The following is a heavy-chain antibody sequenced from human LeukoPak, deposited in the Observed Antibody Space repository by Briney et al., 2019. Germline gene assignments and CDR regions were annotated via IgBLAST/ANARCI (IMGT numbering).Heavy chain of an antibody. V-gene: IGHV1-2*06. CDR1: GYTFTGYY. CDR2: INPNSGGT. J-gene: IGHJ5*02. D-gene: IGHD3-10*01. CDR3: ARGPITMVRGVIFNWFDP. Sequence: ASVKVSCKASGYTFTGYYMHWVRQAPGQGLEWMGRINPNSGGTNYAQKFRGRVTMTRDTSISTAYMELSRLRSDDTAVYHCARGPITMVRGVIFNWFDPWGQGTLVTVSS.